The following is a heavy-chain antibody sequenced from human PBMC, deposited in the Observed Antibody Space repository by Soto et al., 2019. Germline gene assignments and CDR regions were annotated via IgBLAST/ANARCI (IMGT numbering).Heavy chain of an antibody. CDR3: TTVATNSYNWLDP. J-gene: IGHJ5*02. CDR1: RFTFNTYW. Sequence: EVQLVESGGTLVQPGGSLRLSCAASRFTFNTYWMHWVRQAPGKGLVWVSRINSDGTRTTYADSVKDRFTISRDNAKNTVYLQMNRLSAEDTAVYYCTTVATNSYNWLDPWGQGTLVTVSS. D-gene: IGHD5-12*01. CDR2: INSDGTRT. V-gene: IGHV3-74*01.